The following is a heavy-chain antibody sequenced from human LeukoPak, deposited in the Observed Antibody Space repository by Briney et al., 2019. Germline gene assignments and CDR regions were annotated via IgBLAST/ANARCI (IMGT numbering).Heavy chain of an antibody. CDR3: ARGRSSSWYDY. D-gene: IGHD6-13*01. V-gene: IGHV4-59*01. CDR1: GGSISSYY. J-gene: IGHJ4*02. CDR2: IYYSGRT. Sequence: PSETLSLTCTVSGGSISSYYWSWIRQPPGKGLEWIGYIYYSGRTNYNPSLKSRVTISVDTSKNQFSLKLSSVTAADTAVYYCARGRSSSWYDYWGQGTLVTVSS.